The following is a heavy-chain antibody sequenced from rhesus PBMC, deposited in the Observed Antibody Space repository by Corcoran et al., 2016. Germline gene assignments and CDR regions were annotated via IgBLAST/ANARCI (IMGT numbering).Heavy chain of an antibody. D-gene: IGHD2-2*01. CDR3: ARAQDSHFDY. J-gene: IGHJ4*01. V-gene: IGHV3-54*02. CDR1: GFTFSSYG. CDR2: MSYDGSKK. Sequence: EVQLVESGGGLVQPGGSLRLSCAASGFTFSSYGMHWVRQAPGKGQEWVAVMSYDGSKKYYADSGKDRFTISRDNSKNMLYLQRNNLKLEDTAVYYCARAQDSHFDYWGQGVLVTVSS.